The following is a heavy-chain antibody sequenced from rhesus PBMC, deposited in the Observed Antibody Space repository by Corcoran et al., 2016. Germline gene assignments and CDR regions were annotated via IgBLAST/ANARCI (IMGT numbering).Heavy chain of an antibody. V-gene: IGHV4-160*01. D-gene: IGHD1-44*02. CDR2: IDSSGSH. J-gene: IGHJ4*01. Sequence: QLQLQESGPGLVKHSETLSLTCAVSGGSISGYWWSWIRQPPGKGLEWLGRIDSSGSHASHPSLKRRVTISRDTSKTQFSLKLSSVTAADTAVYYCARWDFSGSYRIFDYWGQGVLVTVSS. CDR3: ARWDFSGSYRIFDY. CDR1: GGSISGYW.